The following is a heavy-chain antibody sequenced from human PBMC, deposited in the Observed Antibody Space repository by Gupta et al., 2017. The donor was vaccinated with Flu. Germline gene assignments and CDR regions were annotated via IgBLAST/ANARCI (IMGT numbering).Heavy chain of an antibody. J-gene: IGHJ6*02. CDR1: GFTFSSYS. V-gene: IGHV3-21*01. Sequence: EVQLVESGGGLVKPGGSLRLSCAASGFTFSSYSMNGVRQAPGKGLEWVSSISSSSSYIYYADSVKGRCTISRDNAKNSLYLQMNSRRAEDTAVYYCARDNMVRGVIHTRDYDGMDVWGQGTTVTVSS. D-gene: IGHD3-10*01. CDR2: ISSSSSYI. CDR3: ARDNMVRGVIHTRDYDGMDV.